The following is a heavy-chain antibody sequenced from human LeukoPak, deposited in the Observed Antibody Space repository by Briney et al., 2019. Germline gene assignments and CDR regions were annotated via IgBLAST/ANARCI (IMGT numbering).Heavy chain of an antibody. CDR1: GFTFTSSA. CDR3: AAPGYWHGSYGNNWFDP. D-gene: IGHD3-9*01. CDR2: IVVGSGNT. J-gene: IGHJ5*02. Sequence: GASVKVSFKASGFTFTSSAVQWVRQARGQRLEWIGWIVVGSGNTNYAQKFQERVTITRDMSTSTAYMELSSLRSEDTAVYYCAAPGYWHGSYGNNWFDPWGQGTLVTVSS. V-gene: IGHV1-58*01.